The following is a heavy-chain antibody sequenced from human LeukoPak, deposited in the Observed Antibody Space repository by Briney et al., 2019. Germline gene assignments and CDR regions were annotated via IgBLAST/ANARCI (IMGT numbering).Heavy chain of an antibody. D-gene: IGHD6-19*01. Sequence: GGSLRLSCAASGFTFSSYWMSWVRQAPGKGLEWVSYISSSGSTIYYADSVKGRFTISRDNAKNSLYLQMNSLRAEDTAVYYCVRDQKKYSSGWYGYWGQGTLVTVSS. CDR2: ISSSGSTI. V-gene: IGHV3-48*04. CDR3: VRDQKKYSSGWYGY. CDR1: GFTFSSYW. J-gene: IGHJ4*02.